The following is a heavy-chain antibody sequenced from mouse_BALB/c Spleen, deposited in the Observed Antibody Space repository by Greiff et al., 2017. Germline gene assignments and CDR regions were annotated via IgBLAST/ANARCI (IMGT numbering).Heavy chain of an antibody. D-gene: IGHD2-1*01. J-gene: IGHJ2*01. V-gene: IGHV14-1*02. CDR1: GFNIKDYY. CDR3: GRSYGNYVYAFDY. CDR2: IDPENGNT. Sequence: EVKLMESGAELVRPGALVKLSCKASGFNIKDYYMHWVKQRPEQGLEWIGWIDPENGNTIYDPKFQGKASITADTSSNTAYLQLSSLTSEDTAVYYCGRSYGNYVYAFDYWGQGTTLTVSS.